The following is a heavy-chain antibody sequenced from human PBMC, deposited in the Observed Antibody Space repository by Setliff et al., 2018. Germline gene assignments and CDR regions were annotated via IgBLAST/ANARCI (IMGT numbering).Heavy chain of an antibody. CDR3: ATGGHYFGA. Sequence: GASVKVSCKASGGTFSSYAISWVRQAPGQGLEWMGGIIPILGIANYAQRVQGRVTITADKSTSTAYMELNSLKTEDTAFYSCATGGHYFGAWGQGTLVTVSS. CDR2: IIPILGIA. J-gene: IGHJ5*02. D-gene: IGHD3-10*01. V-gene: IGHV1-69*10. CDR1: GGTFSSYA.